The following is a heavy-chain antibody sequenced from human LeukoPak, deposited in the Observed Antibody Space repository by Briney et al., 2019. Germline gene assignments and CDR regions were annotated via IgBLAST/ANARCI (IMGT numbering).Heavy chain of an antibody. D-gene: IGHD3-10*01. CDR2: INPSGGST. V-gene: IGHV1-46*01. CDR1: GYTFTSYG. J-gene: IGHJ2*01. Sequence: GASVKVSCKASGYTFTSYGISWVRQAPGQGLEWMGIINPSGGSTSYAQKFQGRVTMTRDTSTSTVYMELSSLRSEDTAVYYCARETGKGYFDLWGRGTLVTVSS. CDR3: ARETGKGYFDL.